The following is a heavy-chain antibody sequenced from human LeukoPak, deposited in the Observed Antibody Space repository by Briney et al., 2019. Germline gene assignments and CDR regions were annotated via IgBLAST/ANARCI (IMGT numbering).Heavy chain of an antibody. CDR3: ARDERTKAVDI. CDR1: GGSISSGSYY. D-gene: IGHD3-3*01. CDR2: IYTSGST. V-gene: IGHV4-61*02. Sequence: SETLSLTCTVSGGSISSGSYYWSWIRQPAGKGLEWIGRIYTSGSTNYNPSLKSRVTISVDTSKNQFSLKLSSVTAADTAVYYCARDERTKAVDIWGQGTMVTVSS. J-gene: IGHJ3*02.